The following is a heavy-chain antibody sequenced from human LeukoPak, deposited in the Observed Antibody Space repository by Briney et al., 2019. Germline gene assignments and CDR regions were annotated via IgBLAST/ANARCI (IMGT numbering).Heavy chain of an antibody. CDR2: IFYSGST. V-gene: IGHV4-59*01. D-gene: IGHD1-26*01. CDR3: GRGNSGSYYAMDV. Sequence: PSETLSLTCTVSGGSISTYYWSWIRQPPGKGLEWIGYIFYSGSTNYNPSLESRVTISVDTSKNQFSLKLSSVTAADTAVYYCGRGNSGSYYAMDVWGQGTTVTVSS. J-gene: IGHJ6*02. CDR1: GGSISTYY.